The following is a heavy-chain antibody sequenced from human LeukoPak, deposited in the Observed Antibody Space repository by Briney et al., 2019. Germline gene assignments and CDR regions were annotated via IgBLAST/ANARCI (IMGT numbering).Heavy chain of an antibody. CDR2: IRYDGSNK. J-gene: IGHJ5*02. V-gene: IGHV3-30*02. CDR1: GFTFSSYG. CDR3: AKDESSSWYSWFDP. D-gene: IGHD6-13*01. Sequence: GGSLRLSCAASGFTFSSYGMHCVRQAPGKGLEWVAFIRYDGSNKYYADSVKGRFTISRDNSKNTLYLQMNSLRAEDTAVYYCAKDESSSWYSWFDPWGQGTLVTVSS.